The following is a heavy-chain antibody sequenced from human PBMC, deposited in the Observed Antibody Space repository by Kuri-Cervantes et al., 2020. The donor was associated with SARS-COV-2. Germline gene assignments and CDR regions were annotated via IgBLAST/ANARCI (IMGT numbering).Heavy chain of an antibody. Sequence: GGSLRLSCAASGFTFSSYWMSWVRQAPGKGLEWVANIKQDGSEKYYADSVKGRFTISRDNSKNTLYLQMNSLRAEDTAVYYCAKATSNYCSSTSCYQGGYFDLWGRGTLVTVSS. CDR3: AKATSNYCSSTSCYQGGYFDL. D-gene: IGHD2-2*01. CDR1: GFTFSSYW. J-gene: IGHJ2*01. V-gene: IGHV3-7*01. CDR2: IKQDGSEK.